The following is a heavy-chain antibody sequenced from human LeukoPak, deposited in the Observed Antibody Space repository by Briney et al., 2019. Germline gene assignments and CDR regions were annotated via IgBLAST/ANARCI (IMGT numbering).Heavy chain of an antibody. D-gene: IGHD3-10*01. CDR1: GFTFSSYS. CDR3: ATGTLLWFGELLSWDY. CDR2: ISSSSSTI. V-gene: IGHV3-48*01. J-gene: IGHJ4*02. Sequence: PGGSLRLSCAASGFTFSSYSMNWVRQAPGKGLEGVSYISSSSSTIYYADSVKGRFTISRDNAKNSLYLQMNSLRAEDTAVYYCATGTLLWFGELLSWDYWGQGTLVTVSS.